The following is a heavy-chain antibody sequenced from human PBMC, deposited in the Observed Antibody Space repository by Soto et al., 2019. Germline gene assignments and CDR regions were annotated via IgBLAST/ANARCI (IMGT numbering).Heavy chain of an antibody. J-gene: IGHJ5*02. CDR3: ARDHGQRLVHVHWFDP. Sequence: ASVKVSCKASGYTFTSYGISWVRQAPGQGLEWMGWISAYNGNTNYAQKLQGRVTMTTDTSTSTAYMELRSLRSDDTAVYYCARDHGQRLVHVHWFDPWGQGTLVTVS. CDR2: ISAYNGNT. D-gene: IGHD6-13*01. V-gene: IGHV1-18*04. CDR1: GYTFTSYG.